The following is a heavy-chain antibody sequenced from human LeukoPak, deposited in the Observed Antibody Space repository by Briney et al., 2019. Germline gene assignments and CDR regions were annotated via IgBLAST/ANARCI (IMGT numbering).Heavy chain of an antibody. Sequence: GRSLRLSCAASGFTFSSYGMHWVRQAPGKGLEWVAVISYDGSNKYYADSVKGRFTISRDNSKNTLYLQMNSLRAEDTAVYYCAKDGDSSSSFDYWGQGTLVTVSS. CDR2: ISYDGSNK. V-gene: IGHV3-30*18. CDR3: AKDGDSSSSFDY. D-gene: IGHD6-13*01. CDR1: GFTFSSYG. J-gene: IGHJ4*02.